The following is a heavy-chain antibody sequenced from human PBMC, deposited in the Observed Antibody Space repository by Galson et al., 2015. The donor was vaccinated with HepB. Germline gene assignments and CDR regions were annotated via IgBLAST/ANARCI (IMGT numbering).Heavy chain of an antibody. D-gene: IGHD2-2*01. CDR3: ARVPCGESPGSTSCYGDAFDI. CDR1: GYTFTTYG. CDR2: LSAYNGNT. Sequence: SVKVSCKASGYTFTTYGITWVRQAPGQGLEWMGWLSAYNGNTNYAQKLQGRVTMTTDTSTSTAYMELRSLRSDDTAVYYCARVPCGESPGSTSCYGDAFDIWGQGTMVTVSS. J-gene: IGHJ3*02. V-gene: IGHV1-18*01.